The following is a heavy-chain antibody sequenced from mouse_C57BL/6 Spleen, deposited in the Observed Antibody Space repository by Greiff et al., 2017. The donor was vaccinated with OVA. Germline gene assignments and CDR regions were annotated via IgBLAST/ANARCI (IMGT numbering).Heavy chain of an antibody. V-gene: IGHV5-12*01. J-gene: IGHJ3*01. CDR2: ISNGGGST. Sequence: EVQGVESGGGLVQPGGSLKLSCAASGFTFSDYYMYWVRQTPEKRLEWVAYISNGGGSTYYPDTVKSRFTISRDTATNTLYLQMSRLKSDDTAMYYCASPSLGSSYAAGFAYRGEGTLVTVSA. CDR3: ASPSLGSSYAAGFAY. D-gene: IGHD1-1*01. CDR1: GFTFSDYY.